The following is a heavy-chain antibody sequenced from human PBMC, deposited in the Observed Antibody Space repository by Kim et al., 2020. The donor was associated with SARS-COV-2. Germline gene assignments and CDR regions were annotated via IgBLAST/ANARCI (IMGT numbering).Heavy chain of an antibody. D-gene: IGHD1-26*01. J-gene: IGHJ1*01. CDR3: ARDKLIVGATAAQH. Sequence: AAAMKGRFTISRDNAKNSLYLQMNSLRAEETAVYYCARDKLIVGATAAQHWGQGTLVTVSS. V-gene: IGHV3-21*01.